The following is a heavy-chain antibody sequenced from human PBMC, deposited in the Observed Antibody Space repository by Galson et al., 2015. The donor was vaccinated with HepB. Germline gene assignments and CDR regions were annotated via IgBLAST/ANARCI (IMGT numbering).Heavy chain of an antibody. J-gene: IGHJ4*02. D-gene: IGHD5-18*01. Sequence: SLRLSCAASGFTFDDYAMHWVRQAPGKGLQWVSGISWNSGSIGYADSVKGRFTISRDNAKNSLYLQMNSLRAEDTAVYCCAKDLGQHGDYWGQGTLVTVSS. CDR3: AKDLGQHGDY. CDR2: ISWNSGSI. CDR1: GFTFDDYA. V-gene: IGHV3-9*01.